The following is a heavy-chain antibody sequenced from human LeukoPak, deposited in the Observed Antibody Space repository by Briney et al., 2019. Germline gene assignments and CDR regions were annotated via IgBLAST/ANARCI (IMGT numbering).Heavy chain of an antibody. CDR3: ARDSSFGAFDI. J-gene: IGHJ3*02. Sequence: SETLSLTCTVSGGSISSYYWSWIRQPPGKGLEWIGYIYYSGSTNYNPTLKSRVTISVDTSKNQFSLKLSSVTAADTAVYYCARDSSFGAFDIWGQGTMVTVSS. D-gene: IGHD3-10*01. CDR1: GGSISSYY. V-gene: IGHV4-59*01. CDR2: IYYSGST.